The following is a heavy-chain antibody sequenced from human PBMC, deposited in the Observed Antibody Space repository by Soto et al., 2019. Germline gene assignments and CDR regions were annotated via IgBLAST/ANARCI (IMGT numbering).Heavy chain of an antibody. J-gene: IGHJ4*02. V-gene: IGHV3-11*01. D-gene: IGHD3-10*01. CDR3: ARGRGGRSQD. Sequence: QVQLVESGGGLVKPGGSLTLSCAASGFTFTDYYMSWIRQAPGKGLQWVSYISISGSTIEYADSVKGRFTVSRDNAQNSLFLRMDSLRVEDTAVYYCARGRGGRSQDWGQGTRVTVSS. CDR1: GFTFTDYY. CDR2: ISISGSTI.